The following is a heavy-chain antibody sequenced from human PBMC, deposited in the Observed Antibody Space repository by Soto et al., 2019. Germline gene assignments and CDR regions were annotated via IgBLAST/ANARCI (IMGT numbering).Heavy chain of an antibody. CDR3: ARHFVAVVIKGWGY. Sequence: PSETLSLTCTVSGGSISSSSYYWGWIRQPPGKGLEWIGSIYYSGSTYYNPSLKSRVTISVGTSKNQFSLKLMSVTAADTAVYYCARHFVAVVIKGWGYWGQGTLVTVSS. J-gene: IGHJ4*02. D-gene: IGHD3-22*01. CDR2: IYYSGST. V-gene: IGHV4-39*01. CDR1: GGSISSSSYY.